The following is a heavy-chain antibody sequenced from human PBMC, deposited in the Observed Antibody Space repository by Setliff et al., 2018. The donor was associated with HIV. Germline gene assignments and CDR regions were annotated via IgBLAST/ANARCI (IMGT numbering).Heavy chain of an antibody. Sequence: GESLKISCAASGFSNSALHWVRQAPGKGLEWVGRIRSKANNYATEYGASGKGRFIISRDDSKNMAYLQMNSRRTEDTAIYYCTKVGYCSSVSCYASDYWGQGTLVTVSS. D-gene: IGHD2-2*01. V-gene: IGHV3-73*01. CDR3: TKVGYCSSVSCYASDY. CDR1: GFSNSA. CDR2: IRSKANNYAT. J-gene: IGHJ4*02.